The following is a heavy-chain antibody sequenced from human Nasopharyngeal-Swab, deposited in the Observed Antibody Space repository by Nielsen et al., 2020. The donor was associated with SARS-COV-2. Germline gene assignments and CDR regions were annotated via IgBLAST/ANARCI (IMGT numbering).Heavy chain of an antibody. CDR3: ARGSGGNSFRWVLGKTPAYYFDY. D-gene: IGHD4-23*01. J-gene: IGHJ4*02. Sequence: GESLKISCAASGFTFSSYWMSWVRQAQGKGLEWVANIKQDGSEKYYVDSVKGRFTISRDNAKNSLYLQMNSLRAEDTAVYYCARGSGGNSFRWVLGKTPAYYFDYWGQGTLVTVSS. CDR2: IKQDGSEK. CDR1: GFTFSSYW. V-gene: IGHV3-7*01.